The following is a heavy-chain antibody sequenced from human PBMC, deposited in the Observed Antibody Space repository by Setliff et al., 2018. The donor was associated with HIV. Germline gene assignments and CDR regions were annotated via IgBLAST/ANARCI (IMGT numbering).Heavy chain of an antibody. J-gene: IGHJ6*03. Sequence: PSETLSLTCTVYGGSFSGYYWSWIRQPPGKGLEWMGEINHSGITNDNPSLKSRVTISVDTSKNQFSLKLRSVTAADTAVYYCARVTITTVRGVGYFYYLYMDVWGKGTTVTVSS. CDR3: ARVTITTVRGVGYFYYLYMDV. D-gene: IGHD3-10*01. CDR1: GGSFSGYY. CDR2: INHSGIT. V-gene: IGHV4-34*01.